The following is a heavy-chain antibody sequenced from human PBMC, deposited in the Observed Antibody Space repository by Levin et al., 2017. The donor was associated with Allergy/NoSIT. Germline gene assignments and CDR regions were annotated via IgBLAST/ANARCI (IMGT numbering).Heavy chain of an antibody. V-gene: IGHV4-30-2*01. CDR2: IYHSGST. Sequence: SETLSLTCAVSGGSISSGGYSWSWIRQPPGKGLEWIGYIYHSGSTYYNPSLKSRVTISVDRSKNQFSLKLSSVTAADTAVYYCARTTVTTSGGAFDIWGQGTMVTVSS. J-gene: IGHJ3*02. CDR1: GGSISSGGYS. CDR3: ARTTVTTSGGAFDI. D-gene: IGHD4-17*01.